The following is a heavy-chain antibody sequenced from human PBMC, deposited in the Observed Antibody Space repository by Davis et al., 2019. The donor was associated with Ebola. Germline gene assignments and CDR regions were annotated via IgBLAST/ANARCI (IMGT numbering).Heavy chain of an antibody. CDR2: INHSGST. J-gene: IGHJ6*04. D-gene: IGHD2-2*01. CDR3: ARAENIVVVPAAPFNPHPPYYYYGMDV. V-gene: IGHV4-34*01. CDR1: GGSFSGYY. Sequence: SETLSLTCAVYGGSFSGYYWSWIRQPPGKGLEWIGEINHSGSTNYNPSLTSRVTISVDTSTNQFSLKLSPVTAADTAVYYCARAENIVVVPAAPFNPHPPYYYYGMDVWGKGTTVTVSS.